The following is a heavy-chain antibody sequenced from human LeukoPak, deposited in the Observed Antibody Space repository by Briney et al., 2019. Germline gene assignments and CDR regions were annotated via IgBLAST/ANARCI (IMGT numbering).Heavy chain of an antibody. J-gene: IGHJ4*02. CDR1: GYTITDYY. CDR2: INPNSGGT. V-gene: IGHV1-2*02. Sequence: ASVTVSCQASGYTITDYYIHWVRQAPGQGLEWMGWINPNSGGTNYAQTFEGRTTMTTDTSINTAYVELTSLTSDDTAVYFCARAHYLRLYFFDYWGQGTLVTVSS. D-gene: IGHD3-10*01. CDR3: ARAHYLRLYFFDY.